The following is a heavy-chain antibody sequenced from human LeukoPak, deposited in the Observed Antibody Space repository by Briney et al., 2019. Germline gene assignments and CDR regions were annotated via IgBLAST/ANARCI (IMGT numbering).Heavy chain of an antibody. D-gene: IGHD6-6*01. J-gene: IGHJ4*02. Sequence: GGALRLSCAASGFTFSSYGMSWVRQAPGKGLELVASISDYGRSTYYADSVKGRFNISKDNYKNTMYLQMNNLRADDTAIHYCAKRVPYTSSSVYFDYWGQGTLVTVSS. V-gene: IGHV3-23*01. CDR1: GFTFSSYG. CDR3: AKRVPYTSSSVYFDY. CDR2: ISDYGRST.